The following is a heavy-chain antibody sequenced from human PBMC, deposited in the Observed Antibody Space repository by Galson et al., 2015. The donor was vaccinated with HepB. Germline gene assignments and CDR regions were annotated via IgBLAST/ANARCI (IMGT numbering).Heavy chain of an antibody. Sequence: SLRLSCAASGFTFSSYAMSWVRQAPGKGLEWVSAISGSGGSTYYADSVKGRFTISRDNSKNTLYLQMNSLRAEDTAVYYCAKAEYYYGSGSYYNYWGQGTLVTVSS. D-gene: IGHD3-10*01. V-gene: IGHV3-23*01. J-gene: IGHJ4*02. CDR2: ISGSGGST. CDR1: GFTFSSYA. CDR3: AKAEYYYGSGSYYNY.